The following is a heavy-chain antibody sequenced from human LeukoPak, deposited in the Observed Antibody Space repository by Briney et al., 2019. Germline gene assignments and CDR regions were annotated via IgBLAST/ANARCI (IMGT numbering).Heavy chain of an antibody. CDR2: IYHSGST. D-gene: IGHD2-2*01. J-gene: IGHJ4*02. CDR3: ARGDPIVVVPAAKFDY. Sequence: SETLSLTCTVSGGSISGYYWSWIRQPPGKGLEWIGYIYHSGSTYYNPSLKSRVTISVDRSKNQFSLKLSSVTAADTAVYYCARGDPIVVVPAAKFDYWGQGTLVTVSS. CDR1: GGSISGYY. V-gene: IGHV4-59*12.